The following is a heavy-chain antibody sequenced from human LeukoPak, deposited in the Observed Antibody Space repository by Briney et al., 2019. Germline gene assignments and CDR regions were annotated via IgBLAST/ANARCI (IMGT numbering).Heavy chain of an antibody. J-gene: IGHJ4*02. D-gene: IGHD2-15*01. Sequence: GGSLRLSCAASGFTVTNNDMNWVSQAPGKGLEWVSVITSGGSTYFADSVKGRFTVSRDNSKDTLSLQMNSLRVEDTAVYYCGRDLISGPATHDSWGQGALVTVSS. CDR1: GFTVTNND. V-gene: IGHV3-66*01. CDR2: ITSGGST. CDR3: GRDLISGPATHDS.